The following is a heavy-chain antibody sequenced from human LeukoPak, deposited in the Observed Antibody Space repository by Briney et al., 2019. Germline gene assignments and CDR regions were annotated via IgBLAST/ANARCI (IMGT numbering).Heavy chain of an antibody. CDR2: FDPEDGET. Sequence: ASVKVSCKVSGYTLTELSMHWVRQAPGKGLEWMGGFDPEDGETIYAQKFQGRVTMTEDTSTDTAYMELSSLRSEDMAVYYCAHYYDSSGALDNWFDPWGQGTLVTVSS. D-gene: IGHD3-22*01. CDR3: AHYYDSSGALDNWFDP. V-gene: IGHV1-24*01. J-gene: IGHJ5*02. CDR1: GYTLTELS.